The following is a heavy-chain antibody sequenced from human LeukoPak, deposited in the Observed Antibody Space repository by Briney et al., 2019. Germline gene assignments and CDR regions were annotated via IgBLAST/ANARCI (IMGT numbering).Heavy chain of an antibody. CDR1: GFTFSSYW. D-gene: IGHD3-22*01. J-gene: IGHJ4*02. CDR2: INNDGSST. V-gene: IGHV3-74*01. CDR3: ARVRSGYYYDY. Sequence: PGGSLRLSCATSGFTFSSYWMPWVRPATGKGLVWVSLINNDGSSTNYADSVKGRFTISRDNAKNTLYLQMNSLRAEDTAVFYCARVRSGYYYDYWGQGTLVTVSS.